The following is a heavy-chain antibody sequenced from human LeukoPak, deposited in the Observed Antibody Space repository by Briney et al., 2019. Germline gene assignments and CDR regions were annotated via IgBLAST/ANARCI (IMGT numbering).Heavy chain of an antibody. Sequence: ASVKVSCKASGYTFTSYGITWVRQAPGQGLEWMGWINTYSGNTNYVQKLQGRVTTTTDTSTSTVYMELRSLRSDDTAVYYCARNSHGYSSGWLQFNFDYWGQGTLVTVSS. CDR1: GYTFTSYG. V-gene: IGHV1-18*01. J-gene: IGHJ4*02. D-gene: IGHD6-19*01. CDR3: ARNSHGYSSGWLQFNFDY. CDR2: INTYSGNT.